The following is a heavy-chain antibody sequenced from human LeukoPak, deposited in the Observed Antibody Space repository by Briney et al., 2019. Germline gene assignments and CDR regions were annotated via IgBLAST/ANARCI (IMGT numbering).Heavy chain of an antibody. V-gene: IGHV1-8*01. D-gene: IGHD3-10*01. J-gene: IGHJ3*02. CDR3: ARGAYYGSGSYYSAFDI. Sequence: VSVKVSCKASGYTFTSYDVNWVRQATGQGLEWMGWVNPNSGNTGYAQKFQGRVTMTGNTTITTAYMELSSLRSEDTAVYCCARGAYYGSGSYYSAFDIWGQGTMVTVSS. CDR2: VNPNSGNT. CDR1: GYTFTSYD.